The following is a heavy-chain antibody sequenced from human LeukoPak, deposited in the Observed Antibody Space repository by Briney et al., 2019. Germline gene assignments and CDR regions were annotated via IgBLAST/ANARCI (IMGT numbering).Heavy chain of an antibody. CDR3: ARSSGHYHFDY. D-gene: IGHD3-22*01. CDR2: ISSSGTTI. Sequence: PGGCLRLCCAASGFTFSSYEMNWVRQARGKGLEWVSYISSSGTTIYYADSVKSRFTISRDNAKNSLFLQVNSLRAEDTAVYYCARSSGHYHFDYRGPGNLGTVSS. CDR1: GFTFSSYE. J-gene: IGHJ4*02. V-gene: IGHV3-48*03.